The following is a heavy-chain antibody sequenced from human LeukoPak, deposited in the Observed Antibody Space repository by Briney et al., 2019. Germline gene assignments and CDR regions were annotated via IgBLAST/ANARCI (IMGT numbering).Heavy chain of an antibody. CDR1: GYTFTSYD. Sequence: ASVKVSCKASGYTFTSYDINWVRQATGQGPDWLGWVDPRSGNTGCAQKFQDRVTMTRDTSINTAYMELSSLDFEDTAVYYCARRYSSNWDFDYWGQGTLITVSS. CDR2: VDPRSGNT. V-gene: IGHV1-8*01. J-gene: IGHJ4*02. D-gene: IGHD6-13*01. CDR3: ARRYSSNWDFDY.